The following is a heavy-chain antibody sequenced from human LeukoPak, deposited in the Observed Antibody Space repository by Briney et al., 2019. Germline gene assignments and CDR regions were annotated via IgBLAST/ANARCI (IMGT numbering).Heavy chain of an antibody. Sequence: PGGSLRLSCQASGFAFSSYSMNWVRQAPGKGLEWVSSISSSSSYIYYADSVKGRFTISRDNAKNSLYLQMNSLRAEDTAVYYCASEYYDILTGYYTLDYWGQGTLVTVSS. CDR2: ISSSSSYI. CDR1: GFAFSSYS. J-gene: IGHJ4*02. CDR3: ASEYYDILTGYYTLDY. D-gene: IGHD3-9*01. V-gene: IGHV3-21*01.